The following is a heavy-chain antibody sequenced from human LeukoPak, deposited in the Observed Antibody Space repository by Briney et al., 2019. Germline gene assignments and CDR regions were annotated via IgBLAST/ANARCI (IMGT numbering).Heavy chain of an antibody. V-gene: IGHV3-11*05. J-gene: IGHJ4*02. CDR1: GFSFSDYA. Sequence: GGSLRLSCAASGFSFSDYAMNWVRLAPGKGLEWVSGTSGSGGSTNYADSVKGRFTISRDNAKNSLYLQMNSLRAEDTAVYYCARDGGDSIVATTGGFDYWGQGTLVTVSS. CDR2: TSGSGGST. D-gene: IGHD5-12*01. CDR3: ARDGGDSIVATTGGFDY.